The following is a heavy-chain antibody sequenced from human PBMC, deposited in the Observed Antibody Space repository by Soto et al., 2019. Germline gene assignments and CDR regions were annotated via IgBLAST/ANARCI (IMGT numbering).Heavy chain of an antibody. D-gene: IGHD3-22*01. CDR2: IIPIFGTA. V-gene: IGHV1-69*13. J-gene: IGHJ3*01. CDR1: GGTFSSHA. CDR3: ARGRIPEYYYDSSGYSA. Sequence: SVKVSCKASGGTFSSHAISWVRQAPGQGLEWMGGIIPIFGTANYAQKFQGRVTITADESTSTAYMELSSLRSEDTAVYYCARGRIPEYYYDSSGYSAWGQGTMVTVSS.